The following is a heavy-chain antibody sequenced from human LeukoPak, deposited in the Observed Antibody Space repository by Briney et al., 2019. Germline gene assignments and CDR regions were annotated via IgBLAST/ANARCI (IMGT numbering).Heavy chain of an antibody. J-gene: IGHJ4*02. D-gene: IGHD3-22*01. Sequence: PSETLSLTCTVSGGSISSYYWSWIRQPPGKGLEWIGYIYYSGSTNYNPSLKSRVTISVDTSKNQCSLKLSSVTAADTAVYYCARLYSSGYSTFDYWGQGTLVTVSS. CDR1: GGSISSYY. CDR2: IYYSGST. CDR3: ARLYSSGYSTFDY. V-gene: IGHV4-59*01.